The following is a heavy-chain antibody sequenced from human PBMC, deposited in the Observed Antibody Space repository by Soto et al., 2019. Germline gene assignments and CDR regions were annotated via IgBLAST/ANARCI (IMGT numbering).Heavy chain of an antibody. CDR3: ARRYSSSLDAFDI. CDR2: INPNSGGT. Sequence: GASVKVSCKASGYTFTGYYMHWVRQAPGQGLEWMGWINPNSGGTNYAQKFQGWVTMTRDTSISTAYMELSRLRSDDTAVYYCARRYSSSLDAFDIWGQGTMVTVSS. V-gene: IGHV1-2*04. J-gene: IGHJ3*02. D-gene: IGHD6-6*01. CDR1: GYTFTGYY.